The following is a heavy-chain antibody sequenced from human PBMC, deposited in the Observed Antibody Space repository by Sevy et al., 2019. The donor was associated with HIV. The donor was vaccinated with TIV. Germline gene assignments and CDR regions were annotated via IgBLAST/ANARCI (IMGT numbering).Heavy chain of an antibody. CDR1: GFTFNNYA. D-gene: IGHD3-9*01. CDR2: IQSKIDGGTT. J-gene: IGHJ6*02. V-gene: IGHV3-15*01. Sequence: GGSLRLSCAASGFTFNNYAMSWVRQAPGKGLEWVGRIQSKIDGGTTDFAAPVKGRFTISRDDSKNTVFLQMNSLKTEDAAVYYCTTSSHSPRVWRDFDPRFYFFYYGMDVWGQGTTVTVSS. CDR3: TTSSHSPRVWRDFDPRFYFFYYGMDV.